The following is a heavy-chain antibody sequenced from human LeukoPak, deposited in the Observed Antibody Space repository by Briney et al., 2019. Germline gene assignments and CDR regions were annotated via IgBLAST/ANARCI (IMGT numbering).Heavy chain of an antibody. Sequence: GGSLRLSCAASGFTFTKYWMTWVRQAPGKGLEWVGNIKQDGSDKNYMDPVKGRFTISRDNTKNSVYLQMSSLRAEDTAVYYCAREVWGPEYWGQGTLVTVSS. J-gene: IGHJ4*02. V-gene: IGHV3-7*01. CDR1: GFTFTKYW. CDR2: IKQDGSDK. D-gene: IGHD1-14*01. CDR3: AREVWGPEY.